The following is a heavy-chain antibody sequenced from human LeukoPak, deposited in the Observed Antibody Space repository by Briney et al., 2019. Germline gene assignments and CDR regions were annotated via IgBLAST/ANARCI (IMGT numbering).Heavy chain of an antibody. CDR1: GGSFSGYY. J-gene: IGHJ5*02. V-gene: IGHV4-34*01. Sequence: SETLSLTCAAYGGSFSGYYWSWIRQPPGKGLEWIGEINHSGSTNYNPSLKSRVTISVDTSKNQFSLKLSSVTAADTAVYYCARVRFLEWLWFDPWGQGTLVTVSS. CDR2: INHSGST. CDR3: ARVRFLEWLWFDP. D-gene: IGHD3-3*01.